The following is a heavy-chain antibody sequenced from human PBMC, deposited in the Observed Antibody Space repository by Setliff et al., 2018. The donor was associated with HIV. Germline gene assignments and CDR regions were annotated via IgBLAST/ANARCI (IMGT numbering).Heavy chain of an antibody. CDR1: GFTFSDAW. Sequence: LRLSCAASGFTFSDAWMGWVRQAPGKGLEWIAEINHSGNTNYNPSLKSRVTISVVTSKSHFSLKLNSVTAADTAVYYCAKDRSGSYRTFDYWGPGILVTVSS. D-gene: IGHD1-26*01. J-gene: IGHJ4*02. V-gene: IGHV4-34*01. CDR3: AKDRSGSYRTFDY. CDR2: INHSGNT.